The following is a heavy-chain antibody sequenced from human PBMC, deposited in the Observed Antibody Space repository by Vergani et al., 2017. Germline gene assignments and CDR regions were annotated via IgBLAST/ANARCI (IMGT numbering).Heavy chain of an antibody. CDR1: GYTFTSYA. Sequence: QVQLVQSGAEVKKPGASVKVSCKASGYTFTSYAMHWVRQAPGQRLEWMGWINAGNGNTKYSQKFQGRVTITRDTSAITAYMELSSLRSEDTAVYYCAGAPALWFGEFIQHLYGMDVWGQGTTVTVSS. CDR2: INAGNGNT. CDR3: AGAPALWFGEFIQHLYGMDV. V-gene: IGHV1-3*01. J-gene: IGHJ6*02. D-gene: IGHD3-10*01.